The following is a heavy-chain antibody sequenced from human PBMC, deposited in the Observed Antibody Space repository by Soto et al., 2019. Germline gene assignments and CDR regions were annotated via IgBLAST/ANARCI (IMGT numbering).Heavy chain of an antibody. D-gene: IGHD2-2*01. CDR1: GFTFSSYS. V-gene: IGHV3-48*01. CDR3: ARSWGFAMVDF. Sequence: EVQLVESGGGLVQPGGSLRLSCAASGFTFSSYSMNWVRQAPGKGLEWVSYISSSSSTIYYAVSVKGRFTISRDIAKNSLYLRMTSLRAEATAVYCCARSWGFAMVDFWGQGPLVTVYS. J-gene: IGHJ4*02. CDR2: ISSSSSTI.